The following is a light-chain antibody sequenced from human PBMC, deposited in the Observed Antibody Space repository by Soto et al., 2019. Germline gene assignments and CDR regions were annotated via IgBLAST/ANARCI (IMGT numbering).Light chain of an antibody. CDR1: SSDVGGYNY. Sequence: QSALTQPASVSGSPGQSITISCTGTSSDVGGYNYVSWYQQHPGKAPKLMIYEVSNRPSGVSNRFSGSKSGNTATLTISGLQAEDEDDYYCSSYTCSSTPFVFGTVTKLTVL. J-gene: IGLJ1*01. V-gene: IGLV2-14*01. CDR2: EVS. CDR3: SSYTCSSTPFV.